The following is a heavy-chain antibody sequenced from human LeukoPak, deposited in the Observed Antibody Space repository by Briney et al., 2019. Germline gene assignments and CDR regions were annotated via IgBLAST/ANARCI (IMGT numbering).Heavy chain of an antibody. D-gene: IGHD3-3*01. CDR3: ARDLQYDFWSGYDSRYYYYYGMDV. V-gene: IGHV3-23*01. CDR1: GFTFSSYA. CDR2: ISGSGGST. Sequence: GGSLRLSCAASGFTFSSYAMSWVRQAPGKGLEWVSAISGSGGSTYYADSVKGRFTISRDNAKNSLYLQMNSLRAEDTAVYHCARDLQYDFWSGYDSRYYYYYGMDVWGQGTTVTVSS. J-gene: IGHJ6*02.